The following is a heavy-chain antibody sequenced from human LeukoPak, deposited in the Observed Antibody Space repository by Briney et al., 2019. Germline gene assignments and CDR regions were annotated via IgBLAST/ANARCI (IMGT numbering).Heavy chain of an antibody. D-gene: IGHD5-24*01. CDR2: IIPNFGIA. Sequence: GASVKVSCKASGGTFSSYAISWVRQAPGQGLEWMGRIIPNFGIANYAQKFQGRVTITADNSTSTAYMELSSLRSEDTAVYYCARERDGYNYPGYFDYWGQGTLVTVSS. J-gene: IGHJ4*02. CDR1: GGTFSSYA. CDR3: ARERDGYNYPGYFDY. V-gene: IGHV1-69*04.